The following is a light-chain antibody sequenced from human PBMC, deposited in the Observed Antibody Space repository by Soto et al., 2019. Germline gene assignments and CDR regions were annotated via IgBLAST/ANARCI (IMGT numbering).Light chain of an antibody. J-gene: IGKJ1*01. Sequence: EIVLTQSPGTLSLTPGERATLSCRASQSVGNNLAWYQQRPGQPPRLLIYGASTRDTGVPTRFSGSGSGTEFTLTITSLQSEDFAVYYCQQYNNWPLWTFGQGTKV. CDR1: QSVGNN. V-gene: IGKV3D-15*01. CDR3: QQYNNWPLWT. CDR2: GAS.